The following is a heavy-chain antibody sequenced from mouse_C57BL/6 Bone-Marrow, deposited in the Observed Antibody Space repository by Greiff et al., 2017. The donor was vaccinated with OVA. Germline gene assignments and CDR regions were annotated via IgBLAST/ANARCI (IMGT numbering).Heavy chain of an antibody. CDR1: GFTFSDYY. Sequence: EVNVVESEGGLVQPGSSMKLSCTASGFTFSDYYMAWVRQVPEKGLEWVANINYDGSSTYYLDSLKSRFIISRDNAKNILYLQMSSLKSEDTATYYCARELPYYFDYWGQGTTLTVSA. D-gene: IGHD5-5*01. CDR2: INYDGSST. J-gene: IGHJ2*01. V-gene: IGHV5-16*01. CDR3: ARELPYYFDY.